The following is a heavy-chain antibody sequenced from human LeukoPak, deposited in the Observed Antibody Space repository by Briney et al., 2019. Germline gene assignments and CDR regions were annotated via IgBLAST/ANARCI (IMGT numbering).Heavy chain of an antibody. D-gene: IGHD4-17*01. CDR3: TRMTTGHDY. J-gene: IGHJ4*02. Sequence: SETLSLTCAVSGVSFNDYYWSWVRQTPGRGMEWIGEINHSGYTNDSPSLKSRVTLSIDTSRNQFSLNLRSVTVADTGIYYCTRMTTGHDYWGQGTLVTVSS. CDR2: INHSGYT. CDR1: GVSFNDYY. V-gene: IGHV4-34*01.